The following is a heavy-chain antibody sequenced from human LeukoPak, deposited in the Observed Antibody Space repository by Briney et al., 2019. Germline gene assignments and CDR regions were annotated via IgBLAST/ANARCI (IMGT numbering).Heavy chain of an antibody. V-gene: IGHV3-7*01. Sequence: GGSLRLSCAASGFTFSSYSMNWVRQAPGKGLEWVAQINQDGSGTFYVDSVRGRFTISRDNAETSAFLQMDSLTAEDTAVYYCVREQWYRLDYWGQGTLVTVSS. J-gene: IGHJ4*02. CDR3: VREQWYRLDY. D-gene: IGHD6-19*01. CDR1: GFTFSSYS. CDR2: INQDGSGT.